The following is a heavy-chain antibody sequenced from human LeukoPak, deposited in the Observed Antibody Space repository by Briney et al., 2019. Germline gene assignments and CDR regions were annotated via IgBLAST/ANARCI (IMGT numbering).Heavy chain of an antibody. V-gene: IGHV3-48*03. J-gene: IGHJ4*02. Sequence: GGSPRLSCAASGFTFSSYEVNWVRQAPGKGLEWISYISNSGGTIYYADSVKGRFTVSRDNAKNSLYLQMNSLRAEDTAVYYCARVYGANGYYFDYWGQGTLVTVSS. CDR2: ISNSGGTI. CDR1: GFTFSSYE. D-gene: IGHD4-17*01. CDR3: ARVYGANGYYFDY.